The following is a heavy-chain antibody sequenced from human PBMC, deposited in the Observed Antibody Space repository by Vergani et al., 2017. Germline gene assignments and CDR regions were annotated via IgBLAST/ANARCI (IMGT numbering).Heavy chain of an antibody. J-gene: IGHJ2*01. CDR2: ISGSGGST. CDR3: ARDQVGATNWYFDL. Sequence: TASGFTFSSYAMSWVRQAPGKGLEWVSAISGSGGSTYYADSVKGRFTISRDNSKNTLYLQLNSLRAEDTAVYYCARDQVGATNWYFDLWGRGTLVTVSS. CDR1: GFTFSSYA. D-gene: IGHD1-26*01. V-gene: IGHV3-23*01.